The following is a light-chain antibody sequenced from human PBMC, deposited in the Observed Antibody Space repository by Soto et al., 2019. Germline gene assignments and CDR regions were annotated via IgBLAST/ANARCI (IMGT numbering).Light chain of an antibody. J-gene: IGKJ5*01. Sequence: DIQMTQSPSTLSASVGDRVTITCRASQSINKWLAXXQQRPGEAPKVLIYEASNLERGVPSRFGGTGSGTEFTLTISSLQPDDFATYYCQQYSTLPVTFGQGTRVEI. V-gene: IGKV1-5*03. CDR2: EAS. CDR3: QQYSTLPVT. CDR1: QSINKW.